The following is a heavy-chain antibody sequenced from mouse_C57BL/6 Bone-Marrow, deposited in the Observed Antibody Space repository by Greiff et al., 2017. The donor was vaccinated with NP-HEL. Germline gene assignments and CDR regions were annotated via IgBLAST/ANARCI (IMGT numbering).Heavy chain of an antibody. Sequence: EVMLVESGGGLVKPGGSLKLSCAASGFTFSSYAMSWVRQTPEKRLEWVATISDGGSYTYYPDNVKGRFTISRDNAKNNLYLQMSHLKSEDTAMYYCARDTTTVVERILDYWGQGTTLTVSS. CDR1: GFTFSSYA. D-gene: IGHD1-1*01. V-gene: IGHV5-4*01. CDR3: ARDTTTVVERILDY. J-gene: IGHJ2*01. CDR2: ISDGGSYT.